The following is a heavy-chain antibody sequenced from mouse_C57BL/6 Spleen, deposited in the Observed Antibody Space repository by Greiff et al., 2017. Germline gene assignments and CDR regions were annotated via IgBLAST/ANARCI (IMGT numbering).Heavy chain of an antibody. CDR2: IDPSDSYT. V-gene: IGHV1-59*01. CDR1: GYTFTSYW. Sequence: QVQLQQPGAELVRPGTSEKLSCKASGYTFTSYWMHWVKQRPGQGLEWIGVIDPSDSYTNYNQKFKGKATLTVDTSSSTAYMQLSSLTSEDSAVYYCAKEDGYYVEDYAMDYWGQGTSVTVSS. CDR3: AKEDGYYVEDYAMDY. D-gene: IGHD2-3*01. J-gene: IGHJ4*01.